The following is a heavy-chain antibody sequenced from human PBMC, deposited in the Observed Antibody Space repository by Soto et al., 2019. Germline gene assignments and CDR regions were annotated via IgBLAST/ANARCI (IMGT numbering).Heavy chain of an antibody. D-gene: IGHD5-12*01. CDR3: ARYSGWFTDAFDI. J-gene: IGHJ3*02. CDR2: IYSGGST. V-gene: IGHV3-66*01. CDR1: GFTVSSNY. Sequence: GGSLRLSCAASGFTVSSNYMSWVRQAPGKGLEWVSVIYSGGSTYYADSVKGRFTISRDNSKNTLYLQMNSLRAEDTAVYYCARYSGWFTDAFDIWGQGTMVTVSS.